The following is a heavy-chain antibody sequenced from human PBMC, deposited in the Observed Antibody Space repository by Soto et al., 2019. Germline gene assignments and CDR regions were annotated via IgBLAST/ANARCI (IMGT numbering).Heavy chain of an antibody. CDR2: IYWDDDK. CDR3: AHLVPTHDSFDY. CDR1: GFSLSTSGVG. J-gene: IGHJ4*02. V-gene: IGHV2-5*02. Sequence: QITLKESGPPLVKPTQTLTLTCSFSGFSLSTSGVGVGWIRQPPGKALEWLALIYWDDDKRYSPSLKSSLTIPQHPPNNQVLLTMTNIDPVDTATYYCAHLVPTHDSFDYWGQGTLVTVSS. D-gene: IGHD2-15*01.